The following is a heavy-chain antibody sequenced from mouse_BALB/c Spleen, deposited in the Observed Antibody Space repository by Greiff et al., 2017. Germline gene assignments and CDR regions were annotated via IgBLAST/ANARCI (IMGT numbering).Heavy chain of an antibody. J-gene: IGHJ4*01. Sequence: QVQLKQSGPGLVAPSQSLSITCTVSGFSLTSYGVHWVRQPPGKGLEWLGVIWAGGSTNYNSDLMSRLSISKDNSKNKVFLNMNSLQTYDTAKYYCTRASAYSAMDYWGQGTSVTVSS. CDR2: IWAGGST. D-gene: IGHD3-2*02. CDR3: TRASAYSAMDY. CDR1: GFSLTSYG. V-gene: IGHV2-9*02.